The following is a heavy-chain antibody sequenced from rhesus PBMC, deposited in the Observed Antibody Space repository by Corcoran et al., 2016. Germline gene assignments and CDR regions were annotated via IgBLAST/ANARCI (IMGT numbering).Heavy chain of an antibody. Sequence: QLQLLESGPGLVQPSETLSVTCAVSGGSISSSYWSWIRQAPGKKLEWIVYIYGSSGSTYYNPSLKKRVTCSTDTSKDQFSLKLSSVTAADTAVYYCARGQGYSGYRFGDVDDWGQGVLVTVSS. V-gene: IGHV4-169*01. D-gene: IGHD5-30*01. CDR2: IYGSSGST. CDR3: ARGQGYSGYRFGDVDD. CDR1: GGSISSSY. J-gene: IGHJ4*01.